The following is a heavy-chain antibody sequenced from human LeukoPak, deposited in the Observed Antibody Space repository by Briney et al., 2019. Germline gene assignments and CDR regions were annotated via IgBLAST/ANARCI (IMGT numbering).Heavy chain of an antibody. D-gene: IGHD3-22*01. V-gene: IGHV4-39*07. CDR3: ARGGWNKFDY. J-gene: IGHJ4*02. CDR1: GGSFSSSSYY. CDR2: IHYSGST. Sequence: SETLSLNCTVSGGSFSSSSYYWGWIRQPPGKGLEWIGSIHYSGSTYYNPSLKSRVTISVHTSKNQFSLKLSSVTAADTAVYYCARGGWNKFDYWGQGTLVTVSS.